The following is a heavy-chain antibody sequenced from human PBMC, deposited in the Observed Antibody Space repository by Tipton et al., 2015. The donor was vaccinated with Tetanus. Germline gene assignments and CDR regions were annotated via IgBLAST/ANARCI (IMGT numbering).Heavy chain of an antibody. J-gene: IGHJ6*02. CDR1: GVSIDSYY. Sequence: TLSLTCTVSGVSIDSYYWGWIRQPPGKGLEWLGDIYYGGATQYNPSLESRVTISMDTSKNQVSLSLSSVTAADTAMYYCARDGGNYFYYGMNVWGQGAAVTVSS. CDR3: ARDGGNYFYYGMNV. CDR2: IYYGGAT. V-gene: IGHV4-59*12.